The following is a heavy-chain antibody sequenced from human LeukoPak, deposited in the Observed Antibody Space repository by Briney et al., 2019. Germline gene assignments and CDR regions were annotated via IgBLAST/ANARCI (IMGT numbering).Heavy chain of an antibody. CDR2: INHSGST. J-gene: IGHJ6*04. Sequence: SETPSLTCAVYGGSFSGYYWSWIRQPPGKGLEWIGEINHSGSTNYNPSLKSRVTISVDTSKNQFSLKLSSVTAADTAVYYCARGWNVVVPAAGAYYYGMDVWGKGTTVTVSS. CDR1: GGSFSGYY. V-gene: IGHV4-34*01. D-gene: IGHD2-2*01. CDR3: ARGWNVVVPAAGAYYYGMDV.